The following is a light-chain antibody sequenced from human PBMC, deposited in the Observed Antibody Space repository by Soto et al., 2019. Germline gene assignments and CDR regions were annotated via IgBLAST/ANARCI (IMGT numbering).Light chain of an antibody. CDR2: EGT. J-gene: IGLJ1*01. Sequence: QSALTQPASVSGPPGQSIVISCNGSSSDVGSYDLVSWYLQYPGKAPKVIIFEGTKRPSGVSDRFSGSKSGTSASLAITGLQADDEADYYCQSYDGGLSGYVFGTGTKVTVL. CDR1: SSDVGSYDL. V-gene: IGLV2-14*02. CDR3: QSYDGGLSGYV.